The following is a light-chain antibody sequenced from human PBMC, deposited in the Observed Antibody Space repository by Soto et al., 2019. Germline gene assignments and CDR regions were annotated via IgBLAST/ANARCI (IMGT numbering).Light chain of an antibody. V-gene: IGKV3-20*01. CDR3: QQYGSSPRT. CDR2: GVS. CDR1: QSVSSNY. J-gene: IGKJ1*01. Sequence: EMVLTQSPGTLSLSPGERATLSCRASQSVSSNYLAWYQQKPGQAPRLLIYGVSSRATGIPDRFSGSGSGTDFTLTISSLEPEDIAVYYFQQYGSSPRTFGQGTKVEIK.